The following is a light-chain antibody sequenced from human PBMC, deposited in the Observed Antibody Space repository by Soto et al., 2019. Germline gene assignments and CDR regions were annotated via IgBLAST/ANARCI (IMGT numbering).Light chain of an antibody. CDR3: QQRSNWPPRIT. J-gene: IGKJ5*01. CDR1: ESVSSY. Sequence: EIVLTQSPATLSLSPGERATLSCRASESVSSYLAWYQQKPGQAPRLLIYDASNRATGIPARFSGSGSGTDFTLTISSLEPEDFAVYYCQQRSNWPPRITFGQGTRLGI. CDR2: DAS. V-gene: IGKV3-11*01.